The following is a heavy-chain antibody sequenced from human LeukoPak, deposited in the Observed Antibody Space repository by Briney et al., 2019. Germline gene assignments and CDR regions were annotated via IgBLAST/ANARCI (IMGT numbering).Heavy chain of an antibody. CDR1: GGSINSGGYY. D-gene: IGHD3-10*01. CDR3: ARSSVTMVRGVIYDAFDI. J-gene: IGHJ3*02. V-gene: IGHV4-31*03. CDR2: IYFSGST. Sequence: SETLSLTCSVSGGSINSGGYYWSWIRHHPGKGLEWIGYIYFSGSTYYNPSLKGRVTISVDTSKNHFSLKLSSVTAADTAVYYCARSSVTMVRGVIYDAFDIWGQGTMVTVSS.